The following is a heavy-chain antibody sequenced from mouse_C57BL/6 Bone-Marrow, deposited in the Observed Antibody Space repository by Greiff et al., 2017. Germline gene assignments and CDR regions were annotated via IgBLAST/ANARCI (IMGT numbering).Heavy chain of an antibody. Sequence: EVKLLESGGGLVQPGGSLQLSCAASGIDFSRYWMSWVRRAPGKGLEWIGEINPDSSTINYAPSLKDKFIISRDNAKNTLYLQMSKVRSEDTALYYCARPGVTTVGFDYWGQGTTLTVSS. J-gene: IGHJ2*01. CDR3: ARPGVTTVGFDY. D-gene: IGHD1-1*01. CDR2: INPDSSTI. V-gene: IGHV4-1*01. CDR1: GIDFSRYW.